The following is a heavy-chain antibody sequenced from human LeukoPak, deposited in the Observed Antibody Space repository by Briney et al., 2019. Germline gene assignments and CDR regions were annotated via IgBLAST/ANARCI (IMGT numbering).Heavy chain of an antibody. CDR3: ARDVVGSLDY. D-gene: IGHD1-26*01. CDR2: IKGDESAR. Sequence: PGGSLRLSCVASGFTFSTYWMAWVRQAPGKGLEWVANIKGDESARHQADSVKGRFTITRNNARYSLYLKMGSVRGADTAVYYCARDVVGSLDYWGQGTLVTVSS. J-gene: IGHJ4*02. CDR1: GFTFSTYW. V-gene: IGHV3-7*01.